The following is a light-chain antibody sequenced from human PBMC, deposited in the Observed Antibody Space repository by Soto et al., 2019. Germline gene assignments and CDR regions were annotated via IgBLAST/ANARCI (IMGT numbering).Light chain of an antibody. CDR3: QQYGISPPYT. CDR2: GAS. Sequence: EIVLTQSPGTLSLSPGERATLSCRASQSVSSSYLAWYQQKPGQAPRLLIYGASSRATGIPDRFSGSGSGTDFTLTISRLEPEDFAVYYCQQYGISPPYTFGQGTKLESK. CDR1: QSVSSSY. V-gene: IGKV3-20*01. J-gene: IGKJ2*01.